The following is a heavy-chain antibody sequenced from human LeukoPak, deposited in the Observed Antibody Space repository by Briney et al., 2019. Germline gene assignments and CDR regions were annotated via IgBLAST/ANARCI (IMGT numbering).Heavy chain of an antibody. J-gene: IGHJ4*02. CDR1: GYTFTSNY. CDR3: ARDQEGFDY. CDR2: IYPRDGST. V-gene: IGHV1-46*01. Sequence: ASVRVSCKASGYTFTSNYIHWVRQAPGQGLEWMGMIYPRDGSTGYAQKFQGRVTVTRDTSTSTVHMELSGLRSEDTAVYYCARDQEGFDYWGQGTLVTVSS.